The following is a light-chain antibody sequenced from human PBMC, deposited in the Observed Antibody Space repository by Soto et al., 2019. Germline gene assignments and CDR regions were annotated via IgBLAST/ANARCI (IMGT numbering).Light chain of an antibody. CDR1: QSVDSN. V-gene: IGKV3-15*01. Sequence: EILMTQSPSTLSVSPGERAARSCRASQSVDSNLAWYQQKPGQAPRLLIYGASGRATGTPASFSGSGSGTEFTLTISSLQSEDFAVYYCQQYNNWPKTFGQGTKVDI. CDR2: GAS. CDR3: QQYNNWPKT. J-gene: IGKJ1*01.